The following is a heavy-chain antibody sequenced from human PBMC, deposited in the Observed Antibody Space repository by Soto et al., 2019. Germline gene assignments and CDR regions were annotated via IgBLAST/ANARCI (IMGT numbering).Heavy chain of an antibody. V-gene: IGHV4-4*02. CDR1: GGSISSSNW. CDR3: SKDFVYDSSGYLPYFYY. Sequence: SETLSLTCAVSGGSISSSNWWSWVRQPPGKGVEWIGEIYHSGSTNYNPSLKSRVTISVDNSKNTLYLQMNSLRAEDTAVYYCSKDFVYDSSGYLPYFYYWGQGTLVTVSS. D-gene: IGHD3-22*01. CDR2: IYHSGST. J-gene: IGHJ4*02.